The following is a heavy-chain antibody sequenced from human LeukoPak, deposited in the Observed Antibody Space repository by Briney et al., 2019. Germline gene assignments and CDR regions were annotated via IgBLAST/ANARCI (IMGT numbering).Heavy chain of an antibody. V-gene: IGHV3-48*01. J-gene: IGHJ4*02. CDR1: GFTFSTYT. Sequence: GGSLRLSCAASGFTFSTYTMKWVRQAPGKGLEWVSYINTKSKTIYYADSVKGRFTISRDNAKNSLHLQMNSLRAEDTALYYCVRDRNWAFDYWGQGTLVTVSS. CDR2: INTKSKTI. CDR3: VRDRNWAFDY. D-gene: IGHD7-27*01.